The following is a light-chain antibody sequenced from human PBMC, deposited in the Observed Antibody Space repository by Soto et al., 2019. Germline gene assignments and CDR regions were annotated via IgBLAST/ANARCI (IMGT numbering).Light chain of an antibody. J-gene: IGKJ5*01. CDR3: QQYGSSRT. Sequence: EIVLTQSPGTLSLSPGERATLSCRASQSVSNNYLAWYQQKPGQAPRLLIYGASTRATGIPARFSGSGSGTDFTLTISRLEPEDFAVYYCQQYGSSRTFGQGTRLEIK. CDR1: QSVSNNY. CDR2: GAS. V-gene: IGKV3-20*01.